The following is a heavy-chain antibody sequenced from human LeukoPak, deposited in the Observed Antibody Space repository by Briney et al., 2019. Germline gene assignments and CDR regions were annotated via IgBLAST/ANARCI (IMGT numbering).Heavy chain of an antibody. CDR3: ARMTSGSLYYYYYYMDV. D-gene: IGHD1-26*01. Sequence: SGPVLVKPTETLTLTCTVSGFSLSNARMGVRWIRQPPGKALEWLAHIFSNDEKSYSTSLKSRLTISKDTSKSQVVLTMTNMDPVDTATYYCARMTSGSLYYYYYYMDVWGKGTTVTVSS. CDR2: IFSNDEK. CDR1: GFSLSNARMG. J-gene: IGHJ6*03. V-gene: IGHV2-26*01.